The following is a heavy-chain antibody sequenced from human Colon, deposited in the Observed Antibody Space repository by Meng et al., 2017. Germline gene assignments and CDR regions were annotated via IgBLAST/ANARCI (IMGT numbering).Heavy chain of an antibody. CDR1: GDSISSDIW. Sequence: QVELQGSGPGLVKPSGTLSLICRVSGDSISSDIWWSWVRQPPGKGLEWIAEIDHTGNTNYNPSLKSRVTISVDKSKNQFSLKLSFMTAADTAVYYCARVGPGELPNFFDPWGQGTLVTVSS. V-gene: IGHV4-4*02. J-gene: IGHJ5*02. CDR3: ARVGPGELPNFFDP. D-gene: IGHD1-7*01. CDR2: IDHTGNT.